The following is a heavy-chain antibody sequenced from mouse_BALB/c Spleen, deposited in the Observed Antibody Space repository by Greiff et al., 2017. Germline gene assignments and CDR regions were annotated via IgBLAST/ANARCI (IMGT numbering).Heavy chain of an antibody. J-gene: IGHJ4*01. D-gene: IGHD2-12*01. CDR3: ARSLRRYYAMDY. CDR2: INPGSGGT. Sequence: LVESGAELVRPGTSVKVSCKASGYAFTNYLIEWVKQRPGQGLEWIGVINPGSGGTNYNEKFKGKATLTADKSSSTAYMQLSSLTSDDSAVYFCARSLRRYYAMDYWGQGTSVTVSS. V-gene: IGHV1-54*03. CDR1: GYAFTNYL.